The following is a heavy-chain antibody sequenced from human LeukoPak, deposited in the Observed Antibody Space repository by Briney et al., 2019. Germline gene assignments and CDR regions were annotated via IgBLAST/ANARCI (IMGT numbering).Heavy chain of an antibody. D-gene: IGHD4-17*01. CDR2: INHSGST. CDR1: GGSFSGYY. V-gene: IGHV4-34*01. J-gene: IGHJ4*02. Sequence: PSETLSLTCAVYGGSFSGYYWSWIRQPPGKGLEWIGEINHSGSTNYNPFLKSRVTVSVDTSKNQFSLKLISVTAAHTAVYSCARGSTVIPFDYWGQGTLVTVSS. CDR3: ARGSTVIPFDY.